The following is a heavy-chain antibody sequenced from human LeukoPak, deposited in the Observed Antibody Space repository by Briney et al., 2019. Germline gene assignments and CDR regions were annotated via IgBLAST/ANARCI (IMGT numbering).Heavy chain of an antibody. J-gene: IGHJ4*02. D-gene: IGHD3-10*02. CDR1: GYTFTSYY. CDR2: ISYDGSNK. V-gene: IGHV3-30*04. Sequence: SCKASGYTFTSYYMHWVRQAPGKGLEWVAVISYDGSNKYYADSVKGRFTISRDNSKNTLYLQMNSLRAEDTAVYYCARTCSGSCHFDYWGQGTLVTVSS. CDR3: ARTCSGSCHFDY.